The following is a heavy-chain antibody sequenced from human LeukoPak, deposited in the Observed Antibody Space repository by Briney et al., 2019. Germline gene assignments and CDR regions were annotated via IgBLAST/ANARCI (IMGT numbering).Heavy chain of an antibody. V-gene: IGHV4-59*01. CDR2: IYYSGST. J-gene: IGHJ5*02. CDR1: GGSISSYY. CDR3: ASHYDFWSGSNWIDP. D-gene: IGHD3-3*01. Sequence: SETLSLTCTVSGGSISSYYWSWIRQPPGKGLEWIGYIYYSGSTNYNPSLKSRVTISVDTSKNQFSLKLSSVTAADTAVYYCASHYDFWSGSNWIDPWGQGTLVTVSS.